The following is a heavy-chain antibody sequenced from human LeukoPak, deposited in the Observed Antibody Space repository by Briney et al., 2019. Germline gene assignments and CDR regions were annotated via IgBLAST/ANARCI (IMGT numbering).Heavy chain of an antibody. V-gene: IGHV1-8*01. CDR1: GYTFTSYD. Sequence: ASVKVSCKASGYTFTSYDINWVRQATGQGLEWMGWMNPNSGNTGYAQKFQGRVTMTRNTSISTAYMELSSLRSEDTAVYYCASRHYDILTGYYWDDYWGQGTLVTVSS. J-gene: IGHJ4*02. CDR2: MNPNSGNT. CDR3: ASRHYDILTGYYWDDY. D-gene: IGHD3-9*01.